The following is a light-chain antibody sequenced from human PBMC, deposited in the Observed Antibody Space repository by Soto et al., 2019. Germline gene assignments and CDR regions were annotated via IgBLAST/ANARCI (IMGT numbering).Light chain of an antibody. CDR1: SSDVGGYNY. V-gene: IGLV2-14*01. CDR2: EVS. CDR3: SSYTSSSTLNGV. J-gene: IGLJ3*02. Sequence: QSALPQPASVSGSPVQSITISCTGTSSDVGGYNYVSWYQQHPGKAPKLMIYEVSNRPSGVSNRFSGSKSGNTASLTISGLQAEDEADYYCSSYTSSSTLNGVFGGGTKLPVL.